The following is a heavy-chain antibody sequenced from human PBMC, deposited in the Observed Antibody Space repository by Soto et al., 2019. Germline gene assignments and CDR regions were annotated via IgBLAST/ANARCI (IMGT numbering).Heavy chain of an antibody. V-gene: IGHV3-21*01. J-gene: IGHJ6*02. CDR1: GFTFSSYS. D-gene: IGHD1-26*01. Sequence: GGSLRLSCAASGFTFSSYSMNWVRQAPGKGLEWVSSISSSSSYIYYADSVKGRFTISRDNAKNPLYLQMNSLRAEDTAVYYCATNSGSPSRYYYYGMDVWGQGTTVTVSS. CDR2: ISSSSSYI. CDR3: ATNSGSPSRYYYYGMDV.